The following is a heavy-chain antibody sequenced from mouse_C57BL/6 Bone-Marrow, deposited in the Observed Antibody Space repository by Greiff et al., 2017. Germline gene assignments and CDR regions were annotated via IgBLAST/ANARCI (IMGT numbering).Heavy chain of an antibody. D-gene: IGHD2-5*01. J-gene: IGHJ4*01. V-gene: IGHV5-4*01. CDR1: GFTFSSYA. Sequence: EVKLVESGGGLVKPGGSLKLSCAASGFTFSSYAMSWVRQTPEKRLEWVATISAGGSYTYYPDNVKGRFTISRDNATNTLYLQMSHLKSEDTAIYYCAGDGAIAYYSTSYAMDYWGQGTSVTVSS. CDR3: AGDGAIAYYSTSYAMDY. CDR2: ISAGGSYT.